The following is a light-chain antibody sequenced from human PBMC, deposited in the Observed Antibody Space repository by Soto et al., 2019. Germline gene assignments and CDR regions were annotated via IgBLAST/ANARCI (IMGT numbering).Light chain of an antibody. J-gene: IGLJ2*01. Sequence: QSVLTQPPSVSGAPGQRVTISCTGSSSNIGADYDVHWYQQLPGTAPKLLIYGNTNRPSGVPDRFSGSKSGTSASLAVTGLQAEDEADYYCQSYDSSLISSVFGGGTKLIVL. CDR2: GNT. CDR1: SSNIGADYD. CDR3: QSYDSSLISSV. V-gene: IGLV1-40*01.